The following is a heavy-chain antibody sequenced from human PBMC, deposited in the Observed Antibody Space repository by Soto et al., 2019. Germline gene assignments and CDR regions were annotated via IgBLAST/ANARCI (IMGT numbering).Heavy chain of an antibody. CDR2: IWYDGSNK. CDR3: ARISSSGFDY. Sequence: QVQLVESGGGVVQPGRSLRLSCAASGFTFSSYGMHWVRQAPGKGLEWVAVIWYDGSNKYDADSVKGRFPISRDNSKDTLYRQMSSLRAEDTAVYYCARISSSGFDYWGQGTLVTVSS. J-gene: IGHJ4*02. V-gene: IGHV3-33*01. D-gene: IGHD6-25*01. CDR1: GFTFSSYG.